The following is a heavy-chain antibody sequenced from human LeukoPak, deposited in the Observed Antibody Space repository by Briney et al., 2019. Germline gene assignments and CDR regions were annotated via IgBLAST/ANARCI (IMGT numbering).Heavy chain of an antibody. Sequence: PETLSLTCTVSGGSTTSFFWSWIRQPPGKGLEWIGYSHYSGSSNYSPSLKSRVTISLDTSKNQFSLKLSSVTAADTAVYYCARDTGIVGATTEPFDIWGQGTMVTVSS. CDR1: GGSTTSFF. V-gene: IGHV4-59*01. CDR2: SHYSGSS. CDR3: ARDTGIVGATTEPFDI. J-gene: IGHJ3*02. D-gene: IGHD1-26*01.